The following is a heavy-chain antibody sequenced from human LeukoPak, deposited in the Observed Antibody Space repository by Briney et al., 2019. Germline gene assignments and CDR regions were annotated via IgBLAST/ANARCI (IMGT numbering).Heavy chain of an antibody. CDR2: ISWNSGSI. D-gene: IGHD1-14*01. Sequence: GGSLRLSCAASGFTFDDYAMHWVRQAPGKGLEWVSGISWNSGSIGYADSVKGRFTTSRDNAKNSLYLQMNSLRAEDTALYYCAKRDRGLDYWGQGTLVTVSS. CDR3: AKRDRGLDY. CDR1: GFTFDDYA. V-gene: IGHV3-9*01. J-gene: IGHJ4*02.